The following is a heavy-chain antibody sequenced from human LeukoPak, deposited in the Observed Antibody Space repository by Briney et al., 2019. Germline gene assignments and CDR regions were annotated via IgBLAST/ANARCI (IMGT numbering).Heavy chain of an antibody. D-gene: IGHD6-13*01. CDR3: AKDGIAAAGCFDY. CDR2: IRYDGSNK. J-gene: IGHJ4*02. Sequence: GGSLRLSCAASGFTFSSYGMHWVRQAPGKGLEWVVFIRYDGSNKYYADSVKGRFTISRDNSKNTLYLQMNSLRAEDTAVYYCAKDGIAAAGCFDYWGQGTLVTVSS. V-gene: IGHV3-30*02. CDR1: GFTFSSYG.